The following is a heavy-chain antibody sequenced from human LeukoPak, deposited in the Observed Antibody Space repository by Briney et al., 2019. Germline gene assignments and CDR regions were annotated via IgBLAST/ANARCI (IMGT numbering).Heavy chain of an antibody. D-gene: IGHD6-19*01. V-gene: IGHV4-59*12. J-gene: IGHJ4*02. CDR1: GGSISSYY. CDR2: IYYSGST. CDR3: ARGSGWPLYFDY. Sequence: SETLSLTCTVSGGSISSYYWSWIRQPPGKGLEWIGYIYYSGSTNYNPSLKSRVTMSVDTSKNQFSLKLSSVTAADTAVYYCARGSGWPLYFDYWGQGTLVTVSS.